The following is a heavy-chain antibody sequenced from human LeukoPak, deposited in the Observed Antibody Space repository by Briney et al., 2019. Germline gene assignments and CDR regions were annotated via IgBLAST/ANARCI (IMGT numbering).Heavy chain of an antibody. CDR3: GRKKKDIFFHPGVFDI. Sequence: GGSLRLSCAASGFTFSTYFLHWVRQAPGKGLEWVADIASDGSHTFYVESVKGRFTISRDNSKNTLYLQMNSLRAEDTAVYFCGRKKKDIFFHPGVFDIWAKGTMVTF. J-gene: IGHJ3*02. CDR1: GFTFSTYF. D-gene: IGHD3-3*02. V-gene: IGHV3-30-3*01. CDR2: IASDGSHT.